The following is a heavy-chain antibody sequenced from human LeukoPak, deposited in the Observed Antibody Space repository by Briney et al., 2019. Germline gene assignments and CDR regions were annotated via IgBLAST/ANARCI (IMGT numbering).Heavy chain of an antibody. V-gene: IGHV3-30*18. J-gene: IGHJ4*02. CDR1: GFTLGSYG. CDR3: AKEREMATRYYFDY. CDR2: ISYDGSKE. D-gene: IGHD5-24*01. Sequence: GGSLRLSCAASGFTLGSYGMHWVRQAPGKGLEWVASISYDGSKEYYGDSVKGRFSVSRDNSKNTLYLHMNSLRAEDTAVYYCAKEREMATRYYFDYWGQGTLVTVSS.